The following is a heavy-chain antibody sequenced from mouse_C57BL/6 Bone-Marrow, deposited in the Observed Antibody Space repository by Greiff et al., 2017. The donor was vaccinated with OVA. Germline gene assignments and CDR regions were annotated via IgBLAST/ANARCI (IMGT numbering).Heavy chain of an antibody. CDR1: GFSLTSYG. CDR3: AKDDYAWFAY. CDR2: IWRGGGR. V-gene: IGHV2-5*01. D-gene: IGHD2-4*01. J-gene: IGHJ3*01. Sequence: QVQLQQSGPGLVQPSQSLSITCTVSGFSLTSYGVNWVRQSPGEGLEWLGVIWRGGGRDYNADLLSRLGITKDNSKSQFFFKMNSLPADDAAIYYGAKDDYAWFAYWGQGTLVTVSA.